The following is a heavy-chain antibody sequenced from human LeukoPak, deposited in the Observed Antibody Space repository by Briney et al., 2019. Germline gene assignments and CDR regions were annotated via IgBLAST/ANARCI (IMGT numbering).Heavy chain of an antibody. CDR1: GGTFSSYA. D-gene: IGHD3-22*01. CDR3: AGVDMYYYDSSGTYAFDI. Sequence: GASVRVSCKASGGTFSSYAISWVRQAPGQGLERMGRIIPILGIANYAQKFQGRVTITADKSTSTAHMELSSLRSEDTAVYYCAGVDMYYYDSSGTYAFDIWGQGTMVTVSS. V-gene: IGHV1-69*04. J-gene: IGHJ3*02. CDR2: IIPILGIA.